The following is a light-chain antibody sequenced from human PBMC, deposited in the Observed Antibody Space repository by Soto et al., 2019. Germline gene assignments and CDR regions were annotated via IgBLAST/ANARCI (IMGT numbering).Light chain of an antibody. V-gene: IGLV2-14*01. CDR1: SSDVGGYKY. Sequence: QSALTQPASVSGSPGQSITISCTGTSSDVGGYKYVSWYQHHPGKAPKLMIYEVSNRPSGVSNRFSGSKSGNTASLTISGRQDEDEDDYYCSSYTTSSTLVFGGGTKLTVL. CDR2: EVS. J-gene: IGLJ3*02. CDR3: SSYTTSSTLV.